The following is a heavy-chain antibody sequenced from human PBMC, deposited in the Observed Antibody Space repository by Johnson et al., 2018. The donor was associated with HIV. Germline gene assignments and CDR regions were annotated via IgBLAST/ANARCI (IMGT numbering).Heavy chain of an antibody. CDR3: ASALCTWGAFDI. V-gene: IGHV3-30*04. Sequence: QVQLVESGGGVVQPGRSLRLSCAASGFTFSSYAMHWVRQAPGKGLEWVAVISYDGRNKYYADSVKGRFTISRDNSKNTLYLQMNSLRAEDTTVYYCASALCTWGAFDIWGQGTMVTVSS. D-gene: IGHD2-8*01. J-gene: IGHJ3*02. CDR2: ISYDGRNK. CDR1: GFTFSSYA.